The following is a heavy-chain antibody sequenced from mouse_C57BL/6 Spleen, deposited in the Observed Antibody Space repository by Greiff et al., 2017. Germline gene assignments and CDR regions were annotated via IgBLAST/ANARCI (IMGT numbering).Heavy chain of an antibody. J-gene: IGHJ3*01. CDR1: GFTFSSYA. Sequence: DVKLVASGAGLVKPGGSLKLSCAASGFTFSSYAMPWVRQTPEKRLEWVAYISSGGDYIYYADTVKGRFTISRDNARNTLYLQMSSLKSEDTAMYYCTREYYDYPAWFAYWGQGTLVTVSA. CDR3: TREYYDYPAWFAY. D-gene: IGHD2-4*01. V-gene: IGHV5-9-1*02. CDR2: ISSGGDYI.